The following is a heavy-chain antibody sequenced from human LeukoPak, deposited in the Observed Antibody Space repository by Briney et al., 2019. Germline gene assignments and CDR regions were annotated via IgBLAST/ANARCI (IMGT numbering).Heavy chain of an antibody. Sequence: GGSLRLSCAASGFTFSSYSMTWVRQAPGKGLEWVSSISSSSSYIYYADSVKGRFTISRDNAKNSLYLQMNSLRAEDTAVYYCARDPGSDTGGNYWGQGTLVTVPS. J-gene: IGHJ4*02. D-gene: IGHD3-16*01. CDR2: ISSSSSYI. V-gene: IGHV3-21*01. CDR3: ARDPGSDTGGNY. CDR1: GFTFSSYS.